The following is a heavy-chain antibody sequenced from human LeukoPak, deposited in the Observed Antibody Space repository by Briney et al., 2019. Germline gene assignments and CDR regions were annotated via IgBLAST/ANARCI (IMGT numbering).Heavy chain of an antibody. CDR1: GGSISYSSYY. CDR2: IYYTGSS. CDR3: ARDCSGGSCFSGPFEY. J-gene: IGHJ4*02. V-gene: IGHV4-39*02. Sequence: SETLSLTCTVSGGSISYSSYYWGWIRQPPGKGLEWIGSIYYTGSSYYNPSLRSRVTISVDTSKNQFSLKLRSVTAADTAVYYCARDCSGGSCFSGPFEYWGQGTLVTVSS. D-gene: IGHD2-15*01.